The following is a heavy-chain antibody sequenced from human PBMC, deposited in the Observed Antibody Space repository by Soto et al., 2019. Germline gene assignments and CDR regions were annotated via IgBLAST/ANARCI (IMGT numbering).Heavy chain of an antibody. J-gene: IGHJ4*02. CDR3: AHYPNDFWSGYAFDY. Sequence: QITLKESGPPLVNPTQTLTLTCTFSGFSLSTSGVGVGWIRQPPGKALEWLALIYWDDDKRYSPSLKSRLTITKDTSKNQVVLTLTNMDPVDTATYYCAHYPNDFWSGYAFDYWGQGTLVTVSS. CDR2: IYWDDDK. V-gene: IGHV2-5*02. CDR1: GFSLSTSGVG. D-gene: IGHD3-3*01.